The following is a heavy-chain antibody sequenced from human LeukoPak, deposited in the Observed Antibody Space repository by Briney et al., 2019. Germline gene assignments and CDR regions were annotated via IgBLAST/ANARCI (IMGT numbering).Heavy chain of an antibody. CDR2: IYPGDSDT. V-gene: IGHV5-51*01. Sequence: GESLEISCKGSGYSFTTYWIGWVRQVPGKGLEWMGIIYPGDSDTRYSPSFQGQVTVSADKSISTAYLQWSSLKASDTAIYYCARMVGGSAPQWAAFDIWGQGTMVTVSS. J-gene: IGHJ3*02. CDR1: GYSFTTYW. D-gene: IGHD3-10*02. CDR3: ARMVGGSAPQWAAFDI.